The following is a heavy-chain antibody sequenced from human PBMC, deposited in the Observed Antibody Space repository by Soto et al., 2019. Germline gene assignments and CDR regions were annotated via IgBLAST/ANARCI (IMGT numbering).Heavy chain of an antibody. D-gene: IGHD3-22*01. CDR3: TTENTYYYDSGGYYSEFDC. V-gene: IGHV3-9*01. Sequence: EVQLVESGGGLVQPGRSLRLSCAASGFTFDDYAMHWVRQAPGKGLEWVSGISWNSGSIGYADSVKGRFTISRDNAKNSLYLQMNSLRAEDTALYYCTTENTYYYDSGGYYSEFDCWGQGTLVTVSS. CDR2: ISWNSGSI. J-gene: IGHJ4*02. CDR1: GFTFDDYA.